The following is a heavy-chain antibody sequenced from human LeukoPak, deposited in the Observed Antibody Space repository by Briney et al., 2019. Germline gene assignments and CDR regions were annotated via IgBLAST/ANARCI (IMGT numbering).Heavy chain of an antibody. Sequence: GGSLRLSCAASGFTFSSYGMNWVRQAPGKGLEFVSGISGSGGSTYYADSVKGRFTISRDNSKNTLYLQMNSLRAEDTAVYYCAKDKVFYYYAFDIWGQGTLVTVSS. V-gene: IGHV3-23*01. CDR1: GFTFSSYG. CDR3: AKDKVFYYYAFDI. D-gene: IGHD2/OR15-2a*01. CDR2: ISGSGGST. J-gene: IGHJ3*02.